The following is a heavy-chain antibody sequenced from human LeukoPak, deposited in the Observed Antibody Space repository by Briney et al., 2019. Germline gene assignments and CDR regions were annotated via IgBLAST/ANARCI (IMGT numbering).Heavy chain of an antibody. CDR3: ARFARYDSSGYDY. Sequence: ASVRVTCKTSGYTFTAYHIHWVRQAPGQGLEWMGWISAYNGNTNYAQKLQGRVTMTTDTSTSTAYMELRSLRSDDTAVYYCARFARYDSSGYDYWGQGTLVTVSS. CDR1: GYTFTAYH. V-gene: IGHV1-18*04. CDR2: ISAYNGNT. J-gene: IGHJ4*02. D-gene: IGHD3-22*01.